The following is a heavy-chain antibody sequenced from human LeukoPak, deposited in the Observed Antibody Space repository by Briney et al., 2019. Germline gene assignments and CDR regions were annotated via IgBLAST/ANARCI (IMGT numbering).Heavy chain of an antibody. Sequence: SGGSLRLSCAASGFTFSGYAMTWVRQAPGKGLEWVSAISGSGGSTYYADSVKGRFTISRDNSKNTLYLQMNSLRAEDTAVYYCAKVCSSTSRPPVGHPFDPWGQGTLVTVSS. CDR1: GFTFSGYA. CDR2: ISGSGGST. CDR3: AKVCSSTSRPPVGHPFDP. D-gene: IGHD2-2*01. V-gene: IGHV3-23*01. J-gene: IGHJ5*02.